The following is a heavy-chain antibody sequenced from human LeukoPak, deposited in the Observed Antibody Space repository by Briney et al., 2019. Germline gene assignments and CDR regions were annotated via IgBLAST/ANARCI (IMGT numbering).Heavy chain of an antibody. D-gene: IGHD3-22*01. J-gene: IGHJ5*02. CDR1: GGSISSYY. Sequence: SSETLSLTCTVSGGSISSYYWSWIRQPPGKGLEWIGYIYYSGSTNYNPSLKSRVTISVDTSKNQFSLKLSSVTAADTAVYYCATRYYYDSSGGLDHWGQGTLVTVSS. CDR2: IYYSGST. V-gene: IGHV4-59*01. CDR3: ATRYYYDSSGGLDH.